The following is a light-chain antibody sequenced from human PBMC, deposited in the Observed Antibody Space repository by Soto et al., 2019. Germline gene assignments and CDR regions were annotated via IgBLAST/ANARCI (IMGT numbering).Light chain of an antibody. J-gene: IGLJ2*01. CDR1: SGHSSYA. CDR3: QTWGTGIQV. V-gene: IGLV4-69*01. Sequence: QLVLTQQPSASASLGASVKLTCTLSSGHSSYAIAWHQQQPEKGPRYLMKVNSDGSHNKGDGIPDRFSGSSSGAERYLTISSLQSEDEADYYCQTWGTGIQVFGGGTQLTVL. CDR2: VNSDGSH.